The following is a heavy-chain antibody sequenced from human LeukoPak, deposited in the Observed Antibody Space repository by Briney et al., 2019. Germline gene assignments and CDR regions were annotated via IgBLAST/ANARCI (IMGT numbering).Heavy chain of an antibody. CDR1: GFTFSSYG. CDR3: AKGGDSSGYYGGPDY. V-gene: IGHV3-30*18. J-gene: IGHJ4*02. Sequence: GGSLRLSCVTSGFTFSSYGMHWVRQAPDKGLEWVAVISYEGSNKYYADSVKGRFTISRDNSKNTPYLQMNSLRAEDTAVYYCAKGGDSSGYYGGPDYWGQGTLVTVS. CDR2: ISYEGSNK. D-gene: IGHD3-22*01.